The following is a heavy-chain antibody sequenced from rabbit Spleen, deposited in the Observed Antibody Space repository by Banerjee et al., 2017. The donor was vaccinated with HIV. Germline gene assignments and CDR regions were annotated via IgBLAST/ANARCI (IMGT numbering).Heavy chain of an antibody. CDR3: ARGFNGDNWAFKL. J-gene: IGHJ4*01. CDR2: VSGSSGTA. V-gene: IGHV1S45*01. Sequence: QEQLVESGGGLVQPGASLTLTCTASGFSFSSSYYMCWVRQAPGKGLEWIGCVSGSSGTAYYARWVNGRFTISKTSSTTVTLQMTSLTAADTATYFCARGFNGDNWAFKLWGPGTLVTVS. CDR1: GFSFSSSYY. D-gene: IGHD2-1*01.